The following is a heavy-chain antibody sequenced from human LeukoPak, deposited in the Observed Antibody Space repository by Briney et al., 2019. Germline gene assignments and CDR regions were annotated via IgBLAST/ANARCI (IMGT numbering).Heavy chain of an antibody. CDR2: IYSGDRT. D-gene: IGHD6-13*01. J-gene: IGHJ4*02. V-gene: IGHV3-53*01. Sequence: PGGSLRLSCVASGLSVRGSYMSWVRQAPGKGLEWVSVIYSGDRTYYADSVKGRFTISRDTSKNTLYLQMNNLRADDMAMYYCTRDLTGTTWSENDYWGQGTLVTISS. CDR1: GLSVRGSY. CDR3: TRDLTGTTWSENDY.